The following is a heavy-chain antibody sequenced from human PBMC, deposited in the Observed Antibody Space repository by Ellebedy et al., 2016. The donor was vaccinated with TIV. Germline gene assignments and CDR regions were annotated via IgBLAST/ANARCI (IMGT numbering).Heavy chain of an antibody. D-gene: IGHD3-10*01. V-gene: IGHV3-21*06. Sequence: GESLKISCATSGFTFDTHSMNWVRQAPGKGLVWVASISRSSSFIYYADSVKGRFTISRDNAKSSLYLQMNSLRVEDTAVYYCVRDSGSGLNWGQGTLVTVSS. J-gene: IGHJ4*02. CDR1: GFTFDTHS. CDR2: ISRSSSFI. CDR3: VRDSGSGLN.